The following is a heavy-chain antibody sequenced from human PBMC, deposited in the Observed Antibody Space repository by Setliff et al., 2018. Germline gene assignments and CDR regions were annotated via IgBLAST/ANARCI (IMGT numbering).Heavy chain of an antibody. V-gene: IGHV1-18*04. CDR3: RFWSGYYKNDY. Sequence: GASVKVSCKASGYTFTDFGINWVRQAPGQGLEWVGWISPYSGNTYSAQRFQGRVTLTTDTSTSTAYMDVRSLTSDDTAVYYCRFWSGYYKNDYWGQGTLVTVSS. CDR2: ISPYSGNT. D-gene: IGHD3-3*01. J-gene: IGHJ4*02. CDR1: GYTFTDFG.